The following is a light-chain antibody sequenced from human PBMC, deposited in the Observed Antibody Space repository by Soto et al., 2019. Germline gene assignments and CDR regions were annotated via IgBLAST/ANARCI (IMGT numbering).Light chain of an antibody. Sequence: DIQMTQSPSAMSASAGDRVTISCRASQGIGNHLVWFQQKPGKVPKRLIYDASSLQSGVPSRFTGSGSGTEFTLTISSLQPEDFATYYCLQHNSYPLTFGGGTKVEIK. CDR3: LQHNSYPLT. J-gene: IGKJ4*01. CDR1: QGIGNH. V-gene: IGKV1-17*03. CDR2: DAS.